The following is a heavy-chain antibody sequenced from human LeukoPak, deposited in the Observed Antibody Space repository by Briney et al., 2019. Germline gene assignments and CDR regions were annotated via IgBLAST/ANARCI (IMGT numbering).Heavy chain of an antibody. CDR3: AGMPVGGLRQFDS. D-gene: IGHD6-19*01. CDR2: IYYTGDT. Sequence: SGTLSLTCTVSGDSINKYYWSWLRQPPGEGLEWIAYIYYTGDTNYSPSLKSRVAISIDTSKNQFSLKLTSVTAADTAVYFCAGMPVGGLRQFDSWGQGALVTVSS. CDR1: GDSINKYY. V-gene: IGHV4-59*03. J-gene: IGHJ4*02.